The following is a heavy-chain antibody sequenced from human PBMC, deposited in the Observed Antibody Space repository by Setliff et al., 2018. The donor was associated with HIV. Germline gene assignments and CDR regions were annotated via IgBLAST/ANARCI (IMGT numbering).Heavy chain of an antibody. CDR1: GFTFSGCG. D-gene: IGHD3-22*01. CDR2: IRYDGSNK. J-gene: IGHJ4*02. Sequence: LRLSCAASGFTFSGCGMYWVRQAPGKGLEWVAFIRYDGSNKYYADSVKGRFTISRDNSKNTLYLQMNSLRAEDTAVYYCAKDRYYDSSGSPFDYWGQGTLVTVSS. CDR3: AKDRYYDSSGSPFDY. V-gene: IGHV3-30*02.